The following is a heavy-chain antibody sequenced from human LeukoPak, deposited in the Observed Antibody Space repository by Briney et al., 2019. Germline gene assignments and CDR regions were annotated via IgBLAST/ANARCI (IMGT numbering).Heavy chain of an antibody. V-gene: IGHV3-48*04. CDR3: ARVWSSGYTKDY. D-gene: IGHD3-22*01. CDR2: ISSRSSTI. CDR1: GFTFSSYS. Sequence: GGSLRLSCAASGFTFSSYSIDWVRQAPGKGLEWLSYISSRSSTIYYADSVKGRFTISRDNAKNSVYLQMNSLRAEDTAVYYCARVWSSGYTKDYWGQGTLVTVSS. J-gene: IGHJ4*02.